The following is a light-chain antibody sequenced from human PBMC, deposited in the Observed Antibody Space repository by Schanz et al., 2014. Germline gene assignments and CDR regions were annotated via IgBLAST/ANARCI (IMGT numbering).Light chain of an antibody. V-gene: IGKV3-20*01. CDR2: GAS. CDR1: QSVSSSN. Sequence: EIVLTQSPGTLSLSPGERATLSCRASQSVSSSNLAWYQQKPGQAPRLLIYGASTRATGIPDRFSGSGSGTDFTFTISRLEPEDFAVYYCQQYGSSPPLTFGGGTKVEIK. CDR3: QQYGSSPPLT. J-gene: IGKJ4*01.